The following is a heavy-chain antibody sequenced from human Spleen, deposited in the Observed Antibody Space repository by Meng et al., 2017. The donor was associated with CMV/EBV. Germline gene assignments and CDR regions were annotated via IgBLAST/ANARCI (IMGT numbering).Heavy chain of an antibody. CDR2: ISYDGSNK. CDR3: ARGSSSSTSPGGVLDV. D-gene: IGHD2-2*01. Sequence: GESLKISCAASGFTFSSYAMHWVRQAPGKGLEWVAVISYDGSNKYYADSVKGRFTISRDNSKNSLFLEMNSLTTEDTAVYYCARGSSSSTSPGGVLDVWGQGTTVTVSS. V-gene: IGHV3-30-3*01. CDR1: GFTFSSYA. J-gene: IGHJ6*02.